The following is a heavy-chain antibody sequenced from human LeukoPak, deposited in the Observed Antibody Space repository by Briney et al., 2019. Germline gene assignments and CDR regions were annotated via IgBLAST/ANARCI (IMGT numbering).Heavy chain of an antibody. D-gene: IGHD1-1*01. CDR1: GFTFSSYA. CDR3: AKVNYWNPENYFDY. Sequence: GGSLRLSCAASGFTFSSYAMSWVRQVPGKGLESVAVISDTAENIHYADFVKGRFTISRDNSKSTVFLQMNSLRAEDTAIYFCAKVNYWNPENYFDYWGQGTLVTVSS. CDR2: ISDTAENI. J-gene: IGHJ4*02. V-gene: IGHV3-23*01.